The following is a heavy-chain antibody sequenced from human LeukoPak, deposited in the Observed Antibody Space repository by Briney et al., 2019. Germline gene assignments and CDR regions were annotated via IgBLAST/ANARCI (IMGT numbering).Heavy chain of an antibody. V-gene: IGHV3-21*01. CDR3: ARCSSTGCASSPLAGYLY. CDR2: ISRDSIHI. CDR1: AFTFSSYS. Sequence: PGGSLRLSCAAAAFTFSSYSMNWVRQAPGRGLEWVSSISRDSIHIYYADSVRGRFTISRDNAKSSLFLQMNSLRAEDTAVYYCARCSSTGCASSPLAGYLYWGQGTLVTVSS. D-gene: IGHD2-2*01. J-gene: IGHJ4*02.